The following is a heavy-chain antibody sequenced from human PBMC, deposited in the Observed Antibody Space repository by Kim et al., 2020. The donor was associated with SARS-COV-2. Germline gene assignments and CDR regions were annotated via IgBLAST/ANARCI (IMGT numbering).Heavy chain of an antibody. V-gene: IGHV3-11*01. CDR3: ARDRYCSGGSCYSRVFDY. CDR2: ISSSGSTI. Sequence: GGSLRLSCAASGFTFSDYYMSWIRQAPGKGLEWVSYISSSGSTIYYADSVKGRFTISRDNAKNSLYLQMNSLRTEDTAVYYCARDRYCSGGSCYSRVFDYCGQETLGTVSS. D-gene: IGHD2-15*01. CDR1: GFTFSDYY. J-gene: IGHJ4*02.